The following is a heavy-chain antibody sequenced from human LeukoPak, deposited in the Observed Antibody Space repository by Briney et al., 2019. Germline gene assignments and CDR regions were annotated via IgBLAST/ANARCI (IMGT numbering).Heavy chain of an antibody. V-gene: IGHV3-7*01. CDR1: GFTFSSYW. CDR2: IKQDGSEK. D-gene: IGHD5-12*01. J-gene: IGHJ4*02. Sequence: HTGGSLRLSCAASGFTFSSYWMSWVRQAPGKGLEWVANIKQDGSEKYYVDSVKGRFTISRDNAKNSLYLQMNSLRAEDTAVYYCARQSNIVATHYGDDYGDYFDYWGQGTLVTVSS. CDR3: ARQSNIVATHYGDDYGDYFDY.